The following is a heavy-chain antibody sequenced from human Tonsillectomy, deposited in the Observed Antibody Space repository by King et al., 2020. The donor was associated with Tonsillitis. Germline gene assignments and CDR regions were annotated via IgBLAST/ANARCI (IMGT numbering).Heavy chain of an antibody. CDR1: GGPISNYY. D-gene: IGHD3-10*01. CDR2: IYTSGTT. Sequence: QLQESGPGLVKPSETLSLTCSVSGGPISNYYWTWIRQPAGKGLEWIGRIYTSGTTSYNPSLKSLVTMSVDTSKNQFSLNLTSVTAADTAVYYCARERGVYGSRLYYFSYMDVWGKGTTVTVSS. J-gene: IGHJ6*03. CDR3: ARERGVYGSRLYYFSYMDV. V-gene: IGHV4-4*07.